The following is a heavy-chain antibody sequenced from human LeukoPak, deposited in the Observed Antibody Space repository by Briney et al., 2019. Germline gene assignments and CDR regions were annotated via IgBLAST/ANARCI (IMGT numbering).Heavy chain of an antibody. CDR3: AREVVAATGDWFDP. Sequence: PGGSLRLSCAASGFTFSSYWMHWVRQAPGKGLVWVSRINTDGSSTSYADSVKGRFTISRDNAKNTLYLQMNSLRAEDTAVYYCAREVVAATGDWFDPWGQGTLVTVSS. CDR1: GFTFSSYW. J-gene: IGHJ5*02. CDR2: INTDGSST. V-gene: IGHV3-74*01. D-gene: IGHD2-15*01.